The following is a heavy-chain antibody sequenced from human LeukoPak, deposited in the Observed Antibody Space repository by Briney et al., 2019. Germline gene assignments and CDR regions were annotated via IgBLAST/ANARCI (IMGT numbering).Heavy chain of an antibody. CDR3: ARDLHDYGDYGDFDY. Sequence: PGGSLRLSCGASGFSIDDYAMHWVRQAPGKGLEWVAVISYDGSNKYYADSVKGRFTLSRDNSKNTLYLQMNSLRAEDTAVYYCARDLHDYGDYGDFDYWGQGTLVTVSS. D-gene: IGHD4-17*01. CDR2: ISYDGSNK. J-gene: IGHJ4*02. CDR1: GFSIDDYA. V-gene: IGHV3-30-3*01.